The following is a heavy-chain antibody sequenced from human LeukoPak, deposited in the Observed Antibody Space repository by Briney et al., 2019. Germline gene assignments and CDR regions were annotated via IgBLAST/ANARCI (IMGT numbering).Heavy chain of an antibody. Sequence: GGSLRLSCAASGFTFGNSWVHWVRQAPGKGLVWVSLINADGSTTSYADSVKGRFTISRDNARNTLSLEMNRRTIWDTSGYYLIVLVESPVSGCFDVWGQGTMITVST. J-gene: IGHJ3*01. D-gene: IGHD2-21*01. CDR3: IVLVESPVSGCFDV. V-gene: IGHV3-74*01. CDR1: GFTFGNSW. CDR2: INADGSTT.